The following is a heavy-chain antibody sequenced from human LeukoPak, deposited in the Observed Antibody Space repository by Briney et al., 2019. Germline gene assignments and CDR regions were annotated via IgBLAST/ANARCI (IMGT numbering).Heavy chain of an antibody. CDR1: GYTLTDYY. J-gene: IGHJ4*02. Sequence: ASVNVSFKASGYTLTDYYKHWVRQAPGQGLEWVGWINPKSGYTNYPQKLQSRVTMTSDTYTSAHDMEPRGLRYKDTAVFSFPRGGDYWGEGALVTVSS. CDR3: PRGGDY. V-gene: IGHV1-2*02. CDR2: INPKSGYT.